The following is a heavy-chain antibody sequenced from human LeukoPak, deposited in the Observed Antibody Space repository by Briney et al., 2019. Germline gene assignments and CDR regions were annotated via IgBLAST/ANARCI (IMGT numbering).Heavy chain of an antibody. CDR1: GYTFTGYY. Sequence: ASVKVSCKASGYTFTGYYMHWVRQAPGQGLEWMGWISAYNGNTNYAQKLQGRVTMTTDTSTSTAYMELRSLRSDDTAVYYCARGMNYYGSGSYSFQDYYMDVWGKGTTVTVSS. CDR2: ISAYNGNT. D-gene: IGHD3-10*01. V-gene: IGHV1-18*04. J-gene: IGHJ6*03. CDR3: ARGMNYYGSGSYSFQDYYMDV.